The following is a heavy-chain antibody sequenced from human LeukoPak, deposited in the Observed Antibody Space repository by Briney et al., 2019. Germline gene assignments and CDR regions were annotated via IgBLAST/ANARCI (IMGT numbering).Heavy chain of an antibody. CDR3: ARDWNRYAY. V-gene: IGHV4-39*07. D-gene: IGHD1-1*01. CDR2: ISCSGST. J-gene: IGHJ4*02. Sequence: PSETLSLTCTVSGGSISSCTYSWGWIRQPPGKGLEWIGSISCSGSTYYNPSLKSRVTISVDTSKNQFSLYLDSVTAADTAVYYCARDWNRYAYWGQGTLVTVSS. CDR1: GGSISSCTYS.